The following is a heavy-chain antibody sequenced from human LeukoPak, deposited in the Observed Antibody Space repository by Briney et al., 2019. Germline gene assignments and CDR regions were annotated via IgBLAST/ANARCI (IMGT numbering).Heavy chain of an antibody. CDR2: ISDDGSNT. CDR3: AKDADTATIIYWYFDL. CDR1: GFTFSSYE. D-gene: IGHD5-18*01. V-gene: IGHV3-30*18. Sequence: GGSLRLSCAASGFTFSSYEMNWVRQAPGKGLEWVAVISDDGSNTFYADSVKGRFTISRDNSKNTLYLQLNSLRPEDTAVYYCAKDADTATIIYWYFDLWGRGTLVTVSS. J-gene: IGHJ2*01.